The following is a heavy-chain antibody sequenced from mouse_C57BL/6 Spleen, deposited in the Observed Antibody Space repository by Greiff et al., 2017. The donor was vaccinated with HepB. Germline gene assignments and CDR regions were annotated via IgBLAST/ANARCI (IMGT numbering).Heavy chain of an antibody. J-gene: IGHJ4*01. CDR3: ARVSTTGAMDY. Sequence: QVQLQQPGAELVRPGSSVKLSCKASGYTFTSYWMDWVKQRPGQGLEWIGNIYPSDSETHYNQKFKDKATLTVDKSSSTAYMQLSSLTSEDSAVYYCARVSTTGAMDYWGQGTSVTVSS. D-gene: IGHD1-1*01. V-gene: IGHV1-61*01. CDR1: GYTFTSYW. CDR2: IYPSDSET.